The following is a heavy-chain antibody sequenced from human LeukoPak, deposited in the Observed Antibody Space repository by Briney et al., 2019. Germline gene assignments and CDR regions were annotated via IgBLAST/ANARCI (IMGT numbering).Heavy chain of an antibody. J-gene: IGHJ6*02. Sequence: GASVKVSCTASGYTFTGYYMHWVRQAPGQGLEWMGWINPNSGGTNYAQKFQGRVTMTRDTSISTAHMELSRLRSDDTAVYYCARGGDYGDYGPTLDYYYYGMDVWGQGTTVTVSS. CDR1: GYTFTGYY. CDR2: INPNSGGT. D-gene: IGHD4-17*01. CDR3: ARGGDYGDYGPTLDYYYYGMDV. V-gene: IGHV1-2*02.